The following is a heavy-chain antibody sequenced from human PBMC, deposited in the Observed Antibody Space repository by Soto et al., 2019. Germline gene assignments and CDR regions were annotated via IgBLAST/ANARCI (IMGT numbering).Heavy chain of an antibody. V-gene: IGHV1-69*01. D-gene: IGHD5-18*01. J-gene: IGHJ4*02. CDR3: ARRHGYSCFDQ. CDR2: IIPNFGTA. CDR1: GGTSSSYA. Sequence: VQLVQSGAEVKKPGSSVKVSCKTSGGTSSSYAISWVRQAPGQGLEWMGGIIPNFGTAYYAQKFQGRVTITADESTSTAYMELSNLRSEDTAVYYCARRHGYSCFDQWGQGTLVTVSS.